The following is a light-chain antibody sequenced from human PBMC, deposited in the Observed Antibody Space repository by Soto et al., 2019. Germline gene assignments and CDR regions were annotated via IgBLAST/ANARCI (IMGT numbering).Light chain of an antibody. CDR1: QSVYSN. V-gene: IGKV3D-15*01. J-gene: IGKJ4*01. CDR2: GAS. Sequence: EIVMTQSPATLSVSAGESVTLSCRASQSVYSNLAWYRQKPGQAPRLLIFGASIGATGIPARFSGTGSGTEFTLTISSLQSEDSAVYYCQKYNSAPLTFGGGTKVDIK. CDR3: QKYNSAPLT.